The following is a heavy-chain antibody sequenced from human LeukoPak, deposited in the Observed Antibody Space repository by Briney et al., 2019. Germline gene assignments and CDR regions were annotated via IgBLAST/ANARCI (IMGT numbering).Heavy chain of an antibody. D-gene: IGHD4-23*01. J-gene: IGHJ4*02. CDR2: IYYSGST. CDR3: ARVTSVFY. V-gene: IGHV4-59*08. Sequence: SETLSLTCTVSGESISGFYWTWIRQPPGKGLEWIGYIYYSGSTNYNPSLKSRVTISVDTSKNQFSLKLSSVTAADTAVYYCARVTSVFYWGQGTLVTVSS. CDR1: GESISGFY.